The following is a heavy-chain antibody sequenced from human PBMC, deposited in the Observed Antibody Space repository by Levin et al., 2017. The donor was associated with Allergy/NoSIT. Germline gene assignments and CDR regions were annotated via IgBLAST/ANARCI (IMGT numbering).Heavy chain of an antibody. CDR2: ISEVGSTI. V-gene: IGHV3-23*01. Sequence: GESLKISCAASGSSFSDRAMSWVRQAPGQGLEWVSTISEVGSTIYYADSVEGRLTVSRDNSKGSLFLELHSLRAEDTAVYYCATSRDLRTFEIWGQGTMVTVSS. CDR1: GSSFSDRA. CDR3: ATSRDLRTFEI. J-gene: IGHJ3*02. D-gene: IGHD5-24*01.